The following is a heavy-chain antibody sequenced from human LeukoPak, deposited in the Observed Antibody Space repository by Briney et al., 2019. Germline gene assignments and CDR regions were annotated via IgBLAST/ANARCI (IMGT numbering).Heavy chain of an antibody. D-gene: IGHD5-24*01. Sequence: PSETLSLTCTVSGGSIIDFYRSWIRQPPGKGLEWIGYIYYSGSTIHNPSLESRVTISVDTSKSQFSLKLTSVTAADTAVYYCVRHKRWLQSPDAFDIWGQGTTVTVSS. CDR2: IYYSGST. CDR1: GGSIIDFY. CDR3: VRHKRWLQSPDAFDI. J-gene: IGHJ3*02. V-gene: IGHV4-59*08.